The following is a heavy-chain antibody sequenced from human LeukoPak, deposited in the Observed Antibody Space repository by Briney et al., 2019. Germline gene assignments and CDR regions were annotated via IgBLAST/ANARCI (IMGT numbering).Heavy chain of an antibody. J-gene: IGHJ3*02. Sequence: ASVKVSCKASGGTFSSYAISWVRQAPGQGLEWMGGIIPIFGTANYAQKFQGRVTITADKSTSTAYMELSSLRSEDTAVYYCARDLTPNKDAFDIWGQGTMVTVSS. CDR3: ARDLTPNKDAFDI. D-gene: IGHD2-8*01. V-gene: IGHV1-69*06. CDR1: GGTFSSYA. CDR2: IIPIFGTA.